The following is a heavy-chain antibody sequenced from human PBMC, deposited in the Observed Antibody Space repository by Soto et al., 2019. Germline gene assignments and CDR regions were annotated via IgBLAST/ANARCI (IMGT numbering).Heavy chain of an antibody. CDR1: GFTFSSYA. CDR2: ISGSGGSR. D-gene: IGHD4-17*01. V-gene: IGHV3-23*01. Sequence: GGSLRLSCAASGFTFSSYAMSWVRQAPGKGLEWISSISGSGGSRYYADSVKGRFTISRDNAKNTLYLQMNSLTAEDTAVYYCARGGASVTTPFDYWGQGTQVTVSS. J-gene: IGHJ4*02. CDR3: ARGGASVTTPFDY.